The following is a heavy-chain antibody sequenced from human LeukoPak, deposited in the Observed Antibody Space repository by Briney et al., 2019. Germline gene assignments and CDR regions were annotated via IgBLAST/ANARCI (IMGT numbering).Heavy chain of an antibody. J-gene: IGHJ6*03. CDR1: GGSFSGYY. CDR3: GRGIVLVVYVIPISYYFYMDV. CDR2: INHSGST. Sequence: PSETLSLTCAVYGGSFSGYYWSWIRQPPGKGLEWIGEINHSGSTNYNPSLKSRVTISVDTSKNQFSLKLSSVTAADTAVYYCGRGIVLVVYVIPISYYFYMDVWGKGTTVPV. D-gene: IGHD2-8*02. V-gene: IGHV4-34*01.